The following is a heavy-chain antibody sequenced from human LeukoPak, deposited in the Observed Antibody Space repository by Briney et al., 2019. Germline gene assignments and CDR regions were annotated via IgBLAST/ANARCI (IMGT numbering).Heavy chain of an antibody. CDR2: IYYSGST. CDR1: GGSISSYY. Sequence: SETLSLTCTVSGGSISSYYWSWIRQPPGKGLEWIGYIYYSGSTNYNPSLKSRVTISVDTSKNQFSLKLSSVTAADTAVYYCARDLGYCSGGSCYLRWFDPWGQGTLATVSS. V-gene: IGHV4-59*01. D-gene: IGHD2-15*01. CDR3: ARDLGYCSGGSCYLRWFDP. J-gene: IGHJ5*02.